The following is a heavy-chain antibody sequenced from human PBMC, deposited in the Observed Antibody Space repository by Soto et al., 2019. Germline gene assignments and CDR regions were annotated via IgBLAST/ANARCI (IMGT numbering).Heavy chain of an antibody. Sequence: QVQLQQSGPGLVKPSQTLSLTCAISGDSVSSNSATWDWIRQSPSRGLEWLGRTYYRSKWYNDYAVSAQSLIPTNPGTSTNQLSLQLNSVTPDDRAVFYWARLIGNSWLDSWGQGTLVTVSS. D-gene: IGHD2-8*01. V-gene: IGHV6-1*01. CDR2: TYYRSKWYN. CDR1: GDSVSSNSAT. CDR3: ARLIGNSWLDS. J-gene: IGHJ5*01.